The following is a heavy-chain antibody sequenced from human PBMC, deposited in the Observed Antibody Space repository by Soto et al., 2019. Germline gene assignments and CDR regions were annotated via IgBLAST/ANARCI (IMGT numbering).Heavy chain of an antibody. CDR2: IYYSGTT. V-gene: IGHV4-28*01. D-gene: IGHD1-26*01. Sequence: QVQLQESGPGLVKPSDTLSLTCAVSGYSISSSNWWGWIRQPPGKGLEWIGYIYYSGTTYYNPSLKNRVTMSVETSKNKFSLKLTSVTAVDTAVYYCARREIQGPIDYWGQGTLVTVSS. CDR1: GYSISSSNW. CDR3: ARREIQGPIDY. J-gene: IGHJ4*02.